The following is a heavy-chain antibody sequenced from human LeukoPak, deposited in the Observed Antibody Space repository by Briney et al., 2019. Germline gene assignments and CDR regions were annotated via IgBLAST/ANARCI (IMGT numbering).Heavy chain of an antibody. V-gene: IGHV4-4*07. CDR2: IYTTGTT. CDR3: ARAGYTISYYSLDY. J-gene: IGHJ4*02. CDR1: GGSINSYY. Sequence: SETLSFTFTVSGGSINSYYWGWLRQPDGKGLKWIGRIYTTGTTSDNPSLKSRVTISVDTSKNQFYLKLTSVTAADTAMYYCARAGYTISYYSLDYWGQGSLVTVSS. D-gene: IGHD1-26*01.